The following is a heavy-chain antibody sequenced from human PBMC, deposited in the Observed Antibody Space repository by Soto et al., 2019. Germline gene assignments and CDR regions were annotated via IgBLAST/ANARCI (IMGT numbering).Heavy chain of an antibody. J-gene: IGHJ6*02. Sequence: SQTLSLTCAISGDSVSSNSAAWNWIRQSPSRGLEWLGRTYYRSKWYNDYAVSVKSRITINPDTSKNQFSLQLNSVTPEDTAVYYCARDSSSWYWGSYYYGMDVWGQGTTVTVSS. CDR2: TYYRSKWYN. CDR3: ARDSSSWYWGSYYYGMDV. D-gene: IGHD6-13*01. CDR1: GDSVSSNSAA. V-gene: IGHV6-1*01.